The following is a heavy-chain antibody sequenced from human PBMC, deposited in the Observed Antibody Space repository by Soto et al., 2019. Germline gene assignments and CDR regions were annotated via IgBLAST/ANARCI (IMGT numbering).Heavy chain of an antibody. J-gene: IGHJ1*01. V-gene: IGHV2-5*02. Sequence: QITLKESRPSLVKPTQTLTLTCTFSGFSPSTSGVGVGWIRQPPAKPLEWLALIYWDDGKRYRPSLKSRLTITKDTSKNQVVLKKTNLDPVDTATYYCAHFSIPTGVPHFQHWGQGTLVTVSS. CDR1: GFSPSTSGVG. CDR3: AHFSIPTGVPHFQH. CDR2: IYWDDGK. D-gene: IGHD1-1*01.